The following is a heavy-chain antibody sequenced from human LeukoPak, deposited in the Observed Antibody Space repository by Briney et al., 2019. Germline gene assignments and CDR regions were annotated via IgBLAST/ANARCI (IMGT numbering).Heavy chain of an antibody. Sequence: PSETLSLTCTVSGGSISSYYWSWIRQPPGKGLEWIGYIYYSGSTNYNPSLKSRVTISVDTSKNQFSLKLSSVTAADTAVYYCARDRAVEMATIQVGFDIWGQGTMVTVSS. J-gene: IGHJ3*02. CDR2: IYYSGST. CDR3: ARDRAVEMATIQVGFDI. V-gene: IGHV4-59*01. CDR1: GGSISSYY. D-gene: IGHD5-24*01.